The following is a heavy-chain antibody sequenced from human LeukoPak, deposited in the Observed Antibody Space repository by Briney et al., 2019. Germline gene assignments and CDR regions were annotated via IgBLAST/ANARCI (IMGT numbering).Heavy chain of an antibody. CDR3: AKVRVAAAGVYYYGMDV. D-gene: IGHD6-13*01. J-gene: IGHJ6*02. CDR1: GFTFSSYA. CDR2: ISGSGGST. Sequence: GGSLRLSCAASGFTFSSYAMSWVRQAPGKGLEWVSAISGSGGSTYYADSVKGRFTISRDNSKNTLYMQMNSLRAEDTAVYYCAKVRVAAAGVYYYGMDVWGQGTTVTVSS. V-gene: IGHV3-23*01.